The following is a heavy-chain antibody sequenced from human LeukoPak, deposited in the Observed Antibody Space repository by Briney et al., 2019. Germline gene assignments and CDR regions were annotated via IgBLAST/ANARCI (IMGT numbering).Heavy chain of an antibody. CDR1: GYTFTSYG. V-gene: IGHV1-18*01. J-gene: IGHJ5*02. Sequence: ASVKVSCKASGYTFTSYGISWVRQAPGQGLEWMGWISAYNGNTNYAQKLQGRVTMTTDTSTSTAYMELRSLRSDDTAVYYCVRVDNRSPYNWFDPWGQGTLVTVSS. D-gene: IGHD2-2*03. CDR3: VRVDNRSPYNWFDP. CDR2: ISAYNGNT.